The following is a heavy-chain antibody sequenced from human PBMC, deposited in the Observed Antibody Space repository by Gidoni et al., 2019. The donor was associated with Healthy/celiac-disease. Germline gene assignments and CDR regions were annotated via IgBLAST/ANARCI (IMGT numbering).Heavy chain of an antibody. CDR1: GGSISSSSYY. Sequence: QLQLQESGPGLVKPSETLSLTCTVSGGSISSSSYYWGWIRQPPGKGLEWIGSIYYSGSTYYNPSLKSRVTISVDTSKNQFSLKLSSVTAADTAVYYCARILRYFDWLSGWFDPWGQGTLVTVSS. V-gene: IGHV4-39*01. CDR2: IYYSGST. D-gene: IGHD3-9*01. CDR3: ARILRYFDWLSGWFDP. J-gene: IGHJ5*02.